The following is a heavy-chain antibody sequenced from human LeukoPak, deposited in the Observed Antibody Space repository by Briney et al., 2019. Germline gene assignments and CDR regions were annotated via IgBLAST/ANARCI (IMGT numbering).Heavy chain of an antibody. CDR3: ARGGKTAMADY. Sequence: PGGSLRLSCTASGFTFSINDMHWVRRATGKGLEWVSGVGTVGDKYYADSVKGRFIISREDAKNSVYLQMNSLRAGDTAVYYCARGGKTAMADYWGQGTLVTVFS. V-gene: IGHV3-13*01. CDR1: GFTFSIND. CDR2: VGTVGDK. D-gene: IGHD5-18*01. J-gene: IGHJ4*02.